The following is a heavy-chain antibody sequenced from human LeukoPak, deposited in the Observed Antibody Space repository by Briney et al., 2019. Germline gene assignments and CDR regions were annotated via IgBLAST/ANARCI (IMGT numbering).Heavy chain of an antibody. V-gene: IGHV5-51*01. CDR1: GFTVSSNY. Sequence: GGSLRLSCAASGFTVSSNYMSWVRQAPGKGLEWMGIIYPGDSDTRYSPSFQGQVTISADKSISTAYLQWSSLKASDTAMYYCARQGYFDYWGQGTLVTVSS. CDR3: ARQGYFDY. CDR2: IYPGDSDT. J-gene: IGHJ4*02.